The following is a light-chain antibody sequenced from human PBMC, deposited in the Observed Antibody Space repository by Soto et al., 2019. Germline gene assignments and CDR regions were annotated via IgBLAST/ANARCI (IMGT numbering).Light chain of an antibody. CDR1: QSVSSSY. Sequence: EVVLTQSPGTLSLSPGERATLSCRASQSVSSSYLAWYQQKPGQAPRLLIYGASSRATGIPDRFRGRGSATDFTLTISSLEPEDFAVYYCLQRSNWPYTFGQGTKLEIK. CDR3: LQRSNWPYT. CDR2: GAS. V-gene: IGKV3D-20*02. J-gene: IGKJ2*01.